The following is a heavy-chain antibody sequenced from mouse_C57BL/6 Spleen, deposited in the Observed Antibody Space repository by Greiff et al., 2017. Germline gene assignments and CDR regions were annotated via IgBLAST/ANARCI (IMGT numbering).Heavy chain of an antibody. CDR1: GYTFTSYW. Sequence: QVQLQQSGPELVMPGASVKLSCKASGYTFTSYWMHWVKPRPGQGLEWIGEIDPSDSDTNYNQKFKGKSTLTVDKSSSTAYMQLSSLTSEDSAVYCCASQTAQAEAMDYWGQGTSVTVSS. CDR2: IDPSDSDT. CDR3: ASQTAQAEAMDY. J-gene: IGHJ4*01. D-gene: IGHD3-2*02. V-gene: IGHV1-69*01.